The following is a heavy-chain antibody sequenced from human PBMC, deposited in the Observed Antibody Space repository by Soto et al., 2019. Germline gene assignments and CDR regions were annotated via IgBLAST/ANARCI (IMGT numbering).Heavy chain of an antibody. D-gene: IGHD2-15*01. CDR2: MNPNSGNT. J-gene: IGHJ5*02. CDR3: ARACSGGSCYSRNWFDP. CDR1: GYTFTSYD. V-gene: IGHV1-8*01. Sequence: QVQLVQSGAEVKKPGASVKVSCKASGYTFTSYDINWVRQATGQGVEWMGWMNPNSGNTGYAQKFQGRVTMTRNTSISTAYMELSSLRSEDTAVYYCARACSGGSCYSRNWFDPWGQGTLVTVSS.